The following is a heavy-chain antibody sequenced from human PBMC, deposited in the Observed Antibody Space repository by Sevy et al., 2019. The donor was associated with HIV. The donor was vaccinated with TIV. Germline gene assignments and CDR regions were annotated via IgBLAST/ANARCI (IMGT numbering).Heavy chain of an antibody. Sequence: GGSLRLSCAVSGFTFSSYWMSWVRQAPGKGLEWVANIKQDGSEKYYVDSVKGRFTISRDNAKNSLYLQMNNLRAEDTAVYYCVRKFCSNSICSRVDNWFDPWGQGTLVTVSS. CDR1: GFTFSSYW. D-gene: IGHD2-8*01. CDR2: IKQDGSEK. V-gene: IGHV3-7*01. CDR3: VRKFCSNSICSRVDNWFDP. J-gene: IGHJ5*02.